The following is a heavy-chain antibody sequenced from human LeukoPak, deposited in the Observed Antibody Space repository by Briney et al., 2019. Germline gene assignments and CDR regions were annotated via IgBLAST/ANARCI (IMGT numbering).Heavy chain of an antibody. Sequence: ASVKVSCKASGYTFTSYIISWVRQAPGQGLEWMGWINAYNGNTDYAQRVQGRVTMTTDTSTSTAYMEVRSLRSDDTAVYYCAKDRHIAAAVYYYYMDVWGKGTPVTVSS. V-gene: IGHV1-18*01. CDR1: GYTFTSYI. CDR2: INAYNGNT. J-gene: IGHJ6*03. D-gene: IGHD6-13*01. CDR3: AKDRHIAAAVYYYYMDV.